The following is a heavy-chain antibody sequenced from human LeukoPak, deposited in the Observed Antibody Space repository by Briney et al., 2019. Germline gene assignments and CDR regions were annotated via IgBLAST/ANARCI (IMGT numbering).Heavy chain of an antibody. CDR3: ARVKPDYYCYMDV. D-gene: IGHD1-14*01. J-gene: IGHJ6*03. V-gene: IGHV1-8*01. CDR2: MNPNSGDT. Sequence: ASVKVSCKASGYTFIRYDMSWVRQATGQGLEWMGWMNPNSGDTDYAQKFQGRVTITRNTSISTVYMELSSLRSEDTAVYYCARVKPDYYCYMDVWGKGTTVTVSS. CDR1: GYTFIRYD.